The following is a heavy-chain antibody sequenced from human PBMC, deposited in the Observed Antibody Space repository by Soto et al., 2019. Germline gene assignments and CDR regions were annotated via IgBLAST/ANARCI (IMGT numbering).Heavy chain of an antibody. CDR3: ARGGADDYCFYY. CDR2: INHSGST. Sequence: QVQLQQWGAGLLKPSETLSLTCAVYGGSFSGYYWSWIRQPPGKGLEWIGEINHSGSTNYNPSLKSRVTMPVDASENQFCLKLSSATAADTAVYYCARGGADDYCFYYWGQGALFTVCS. D-gene: IGHD3-10*01. CDR1: GGSFSGYY. V-gene: IGHV4-34*01. J-gene: IGHJ4*02.